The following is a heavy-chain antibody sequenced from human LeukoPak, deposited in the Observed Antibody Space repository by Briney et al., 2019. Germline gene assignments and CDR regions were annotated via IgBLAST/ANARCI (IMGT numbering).Heavy chain of an antibody. D-gene: IGHD2-8*01. V-gene: IGHV1-69*05. CDR3: AKGRPEWGISQVGWFGP. Sequence: SVKVSCKASGGTFSSYAISWVRQAPGQGLEWMGGIIPIFGTANYAQKFQGRVTITTDESTSTAYMELSSLRSEDTAVYYWAKGRPEWGISQVGWFGPRGQGTLVTVSS. CDR2: IIPIFGTA. J-gene: IGHJ5*02. CDR1: GGTFSSYA.